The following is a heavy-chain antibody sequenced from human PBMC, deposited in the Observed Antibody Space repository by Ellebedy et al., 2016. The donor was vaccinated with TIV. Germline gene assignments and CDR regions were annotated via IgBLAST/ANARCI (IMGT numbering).Heavy chain of an antibody. J-gene: IGHJ4*02. CDR2: IYISGST. V-gene: IGHV4-39*01. Sequence: MPSETLSLTCTVSGDSISGNDCYWGWIRQPPEKGLEWIGNIYISGSTDYNPSLKSRVTIVVDTSKNQFSLKLSSVTAADTAVYYCARLDLTTVTRIPYSFDYWGQGTLVTVSS. CDR3: ARLDLTTVTRIPYSFDY. CDR1: GDSISGNDCY. D-gene: IGHD4-17*01.